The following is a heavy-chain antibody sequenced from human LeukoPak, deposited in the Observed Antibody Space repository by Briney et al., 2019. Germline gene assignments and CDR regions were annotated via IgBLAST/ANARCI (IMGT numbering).Heavy chain of an antibody. V-gene: IGHV1-8*03. D-gene: IGHD2-8*01. CDR1: GYTFTSYD. J-gene: IGHJ6*03. CDR3: ARAGLIYYIDV. Sequence: ASVKVSCKASGYTFTSYDINWVRQATGQGLEWLGWMNPNSGNTGYAQKFQGRVTITRNTSIGTAYMELSSLRSEDTAVYYCARAGLIYYIDVWGKGTTVTVSS. CDR2: MNPNSGNT.